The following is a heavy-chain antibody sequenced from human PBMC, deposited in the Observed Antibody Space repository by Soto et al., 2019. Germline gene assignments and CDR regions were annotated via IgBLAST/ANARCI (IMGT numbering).Heavy chain of an antibody. D-gene: IGHD4-17*01. CDR3: AKYYNHSTVTTKY. V-gene: IGHV3-30*18. CDR1: GFTFSSYG. Sequence: PGGSLRLSCAASGFTFSSYGMHWVRQAPGKGLEWVAVISYDGSNKYYADSVKGRFTISRDNSKNTLYLQMNSLRAEDTAVYYCAKYYNHSTVTTKYSGPGTLLTVSS. CDR2: ISYDGSNK. J-gene: IGHJ4*02.